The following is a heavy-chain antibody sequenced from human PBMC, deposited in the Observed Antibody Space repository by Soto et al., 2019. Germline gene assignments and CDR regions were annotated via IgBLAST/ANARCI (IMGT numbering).Heavy chain of an antibody. Sequence: PSETLSLTCTVSGASISSYWSWIRQPPGKGLEWIGYIYYSGSTKYNPSLKSRVTISVDTSKNQFSLSLNSVTAADTAVYYCASLYGDYAWFDPWGQGTLVTVSS. CDR2: IYYSGST. CDR3: ASLYGDYAWFDP. V-gene: IGHV4-59*01. CDR1: GASISSY. D-gene: IGHD4-17*01. J-gene: IGHJ5*02.